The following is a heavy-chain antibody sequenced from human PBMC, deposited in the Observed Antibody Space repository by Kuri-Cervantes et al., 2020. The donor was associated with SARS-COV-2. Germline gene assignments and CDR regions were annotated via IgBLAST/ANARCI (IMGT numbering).Heavy chain of an antibody. CDR2: IYYSGST. Sequence: GSLRLSCTVSGGSISSSSYYWGWIRQPPGKGLEWIGSIYYSGSTYYNPSLKSRVTISVDKSKNQFSLKLSSVTAADTAVYYCARHFGGSGSYSVPFDAFDIWGQGTMVTVSS. V-gene: IGHV4-39*07. J-gene: IGHJ3*02. D-gene: IGHD3-10*01. CDR3: ARHFGGSGSYSVPFDAFDI. CDR1: GGSISSSSYY.